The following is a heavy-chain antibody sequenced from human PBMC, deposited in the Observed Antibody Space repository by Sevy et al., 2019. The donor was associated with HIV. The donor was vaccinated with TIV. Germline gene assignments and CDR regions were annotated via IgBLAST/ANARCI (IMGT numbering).Heavy chain of an antibody. CDR3: ATTKDYYENSDEPFDY. V-gene: IGHV1-24*01. CDR2: FDPEDSER. CDR1: GYTLTRLA. D-gene: IGHD3-22*01. Sequence: ASVNVSCKVSGYTLTRLAMHWVRQAPGKGLEWMGSFDPEDSERIYAQKWQGRFSMTEDTSTDTAYMELSNLRSEDTAVYYCATTKDYYENSDEPFDYWGQGTLVTVSS. J-gene: IGHJ4*02.